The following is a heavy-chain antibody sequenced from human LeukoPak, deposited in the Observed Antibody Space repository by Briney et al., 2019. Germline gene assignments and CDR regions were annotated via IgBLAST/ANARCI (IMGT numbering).Heavy chain of an antibody. CDR1: GLTVSSSH. D-gene: IGHD3-22*01. CDR2: IYSGGGT. V-gene: IGHV3-66*01. J-gene: IGHJ4*02. CDR3: ARVDHYYDSSGYYGAFDY. Sequence: GGSLRLSCAVSGLTVSSSHMSWVRQAPGKGLEWVSVIYSGGGTYYAASVKGRLTISRDNSKNTVSLQMNSLSAEDTAVYYCARVDHYYDSSGYYGAFDYWGQGTLVTVSS.